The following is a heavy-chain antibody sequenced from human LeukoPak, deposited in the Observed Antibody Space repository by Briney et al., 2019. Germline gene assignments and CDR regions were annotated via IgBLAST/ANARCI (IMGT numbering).Heavy chain of an antibody. CDR1: GYTFTSYG. J-gene: IGHJ6*03. D-gene: IGHD2-15*01. CDR2: ISAYNGKT. CDR3: ARGTISGQDYYYMDV. V-gene: IGHV1-18*01. Sequence: ASVKVSCKASGYTFTSYGINWVRQAPGQGLEWMGWISAYNGKTNYAQKLQGRVTMTTDTSTSTVYMELRSLRSDDTAMYYCARGTISGQDYYYMDVWGKGTTVTVSS.